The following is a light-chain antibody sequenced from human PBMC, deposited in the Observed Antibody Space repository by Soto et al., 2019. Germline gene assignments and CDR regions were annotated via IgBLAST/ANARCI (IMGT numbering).Light chain of an antibody. Sequence: EIVMTQSPATLSVSPGETASLSFRASQSAANFLAWYQQKPGQAPSLLIYYISTRATGIPARFSGSGSGTEFTPTINSLKYEDSPVYYCQQHNQRPITFGQGTRLEI. J-gene: IGKJ5*01. CDR3: QQHNQRPIT. CDR1: QSAANF. V-gene: IGKV3D-15*01. CDR2: YIS.